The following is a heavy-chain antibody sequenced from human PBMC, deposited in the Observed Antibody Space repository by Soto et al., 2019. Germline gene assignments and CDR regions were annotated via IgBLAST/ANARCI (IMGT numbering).Heavy chain of an antibody. V-gene: IGHV3-23*01. CDR3: VLYIVVVVAATGSLFDY. CDR1: GFTFSSYA. D-gene: IGHD2-15*01. Sequence: PGGSLRLSCAASGFTFSSYAMSWVRQAPGKGLEWVSAISGSGGSTYYADSVKGRFTVSRDNSKNTLYLQMNSLRAEDTAVYYCVLYIVVVVAATGSLFDYWGQGTLVTVSS. J-gene: IGHJ4*02. CDR2: ISGSGGST.